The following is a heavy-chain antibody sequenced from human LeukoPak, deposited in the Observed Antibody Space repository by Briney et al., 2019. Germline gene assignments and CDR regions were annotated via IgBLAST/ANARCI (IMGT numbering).Heavy chain of an antibody. D-gene: IGHD5-24*01. CDR2: ISSSSSYI. Sequence: GGSLRLSCAASGFTFSSYSMNWVRQAPGKGLEWVSSISSSSSYIYYADSVKGRFTISRDNAKNSLYLQMNSLRAEDTAVYYCARDGPSPMAYFDYWGQGTLVTVSS. CDR1: GFTFSSYS. J-gene: IGHJ4*02. V-gene: IGHV3-21*01. CDR3: ARDGPSPMAYFDY.